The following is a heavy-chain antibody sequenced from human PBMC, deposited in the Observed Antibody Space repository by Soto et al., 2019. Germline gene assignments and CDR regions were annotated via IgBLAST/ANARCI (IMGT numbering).Heavy chain of an antibody. V-gene: IGHV3-48*02. CDR2: ISTDLRAL. D-gene: IGHD1-26*01. CDR1: GFTISTYH. Sequence: PRLSCAASGFTISTYHLNWVRQAPGKGLEWVSYISTDLRALYYADSVRGRFTISRDNAKNSLYLQMTSLRDEDTGVYYCTRDGRRGYDMDVWGQGTTVTVSS. J-gene: IGHJ6*02. CDR3: TRDGRRGYDMDV.